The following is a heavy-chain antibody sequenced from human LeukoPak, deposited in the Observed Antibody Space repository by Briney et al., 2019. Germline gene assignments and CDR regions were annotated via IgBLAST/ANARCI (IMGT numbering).Heavy chain of an antibody. Sequence: GGSLRLSCEASGFDYIRNGMHWVRQAPGKGLEWVSFIRFDGSKKFYGDSVRGRFTISRGNSKNTLYLQMNSLRGDDTAVYYCERDFDDVNANDYYMPDYWGRGMLVTVSS. J-gene: IGHJ4*02. CDR1: GFDYIRNG. V-gene: IGHV3-30*02. CDR2: IRFDGSKK. D-gene: IGHD3-10*01. CDR3: ERDFDDVNANDYYMPDY.